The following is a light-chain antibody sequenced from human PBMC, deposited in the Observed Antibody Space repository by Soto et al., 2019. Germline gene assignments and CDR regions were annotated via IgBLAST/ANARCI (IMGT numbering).Light chain of an antibody. Sequence: QSALTQPPSASGSPGQSDTISCTGTSSDVAGYNYVSWYQQHPGKAPKLLIYEVTKRPSGVPDRFSGSKSGNTASLTVSGLHADNEAEYYCCSNAGSHYYVFGTGTKLTVL. J-gene: IGLJ1*01. V-gene: IGLV2-8*01. CDR3: CSNAGSHYYV. CDR2: EVT. CDR1: SSDVAGYNY.